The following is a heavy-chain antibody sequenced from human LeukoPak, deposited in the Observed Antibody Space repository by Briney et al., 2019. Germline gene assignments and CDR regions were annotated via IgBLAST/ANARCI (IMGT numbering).Heavy chain of an antibody. V-gene: IGHV3-30*02. J-gene: IGHJ6*03. CDR3: AKDRADPARPTQDCSSTSCRGYYMDV. CDR1: GFAFNVFG. Sequence: HPGGSLRLSCAGSGFAFNVFGKHWLRQAPGKGLEWVAFIRYDGSNKYYADSVKGRFTISRDNSKNTLYLQMNSLRAEDTAVYYCAKDRADPARPTQDCSSTSCRGYYMDVWGKGTTVTVSS. D-gene: IGHD2-2*01. CDR2: IRYDGSNK.